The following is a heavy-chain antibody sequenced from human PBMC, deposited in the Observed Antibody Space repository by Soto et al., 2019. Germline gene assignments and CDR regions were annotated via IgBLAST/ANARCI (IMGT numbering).Heavy chain of an antibody. V-gene: IGHV4-39*01. D-gene: IGHD3-3*01. J-gene: IGHJ5*02. CDR3: ARNHPFWSGRDIPGWFDP. CDR2: LYYSGST. CDR1: GGSIRSSNYF. Sequence: SETLSLTCTVSGGSIRSSNYFWGWIRQPPGKGQEWIGSLYYSGSTFYNPSLRSRVTISVDTSKNQFSLKLSSVTAADTALYFCARNHPFWSGRDIPGWFDPWGQGTLVTVSS.